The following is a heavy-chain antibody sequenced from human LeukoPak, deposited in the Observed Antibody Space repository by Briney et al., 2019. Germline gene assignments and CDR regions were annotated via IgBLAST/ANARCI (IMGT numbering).Heavy chain of an antibody. D-gene: IGHD6-13*01. CDR2: INHSGST. CDR1: GGSINNYY. Sequence: PSETLSLTCTVSGGSINNYYWSWIRQPPGKGLEWIGEINHSGSTNYNPSLKSRVTISVDTSKNQFSLKLSSVTAADTAVYYCARGKRGYSSSWYDYWGQGTLVTVSS. CDR3: ARGKRGYSSSWYDY. J-gene: IGHJ4*02. V-gene: IGHV4-34*01.